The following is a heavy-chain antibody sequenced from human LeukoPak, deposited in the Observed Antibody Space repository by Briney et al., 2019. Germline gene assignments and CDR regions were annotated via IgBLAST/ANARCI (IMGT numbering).Heavy chain of an antibody. D-gene: IGHD3-22*01. CDR1: GGTFSSYA. Sequence: GASVKVSCKASGGTFSSYAISWVRQAPGQGLEWMGGIIPTFGTANYAQKFQGRVTITADESTSTAYMELSSLRSEDTAVYYCARDPRTYYYDSSGYYPWYFDYWGQGTLVTVSS. CDR2: IIPTFGTA. CDR3: ARDPRTYYYDSSGYYPWYFDY. V-gene: IGHV1-69*13. J-gene: IGHJ4*02.